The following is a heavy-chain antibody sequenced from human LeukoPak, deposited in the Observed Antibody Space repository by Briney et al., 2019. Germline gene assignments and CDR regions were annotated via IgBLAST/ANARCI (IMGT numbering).Heavy chain of an antibody. CDR1: GGSISSYY. CDR3: ARDGQQLVPYYYYYYMDV. V-gene: IGHV4-4*07. D-gene: IGHD6-13*01. J-gene: IGHJ6*03. CDR2: IYTSGST. Sequence: SETLSLTCTVSGGSISSYYWSWIRQPAGKGLEWIWRIYTSGSTNYNPSLKSRVTISVDKSKNQFSLKLSSVPAADTAVYYCARDGQQLVPYYYYYYMDVWGKGTTVTVSS.